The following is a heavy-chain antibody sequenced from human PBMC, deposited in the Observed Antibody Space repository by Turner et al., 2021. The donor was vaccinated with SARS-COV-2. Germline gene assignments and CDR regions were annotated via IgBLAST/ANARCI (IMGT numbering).Heavy chain of an antibody. CDR1: GGSISSSSYY. V-gene: IGHV4-39*01. D-gene: IGHD3-22*01. J-gene: IGHJ3*02. CDR2: IYYSGST. CDR3: ARQSPYYYDSSGYYSGAFDI. Sequence: QLQLQESGPGLVQPSETLSLTCTVPGGSISSSSYYWGWIRQPPGKGLEWIGSIYYSGSTYYNPSLKSRVTISVDTSKNQFSLKLSSVTAADTAVYYCARQSPYYYDSSGYYSGAFDIWGQGTMVTVSS.